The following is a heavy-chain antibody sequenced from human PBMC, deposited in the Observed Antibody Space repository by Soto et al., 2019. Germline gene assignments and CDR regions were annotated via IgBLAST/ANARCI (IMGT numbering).Heavy chain of an antibody. Sequence: PGGSLRLSCAASGFTFSSYGMNWVRQAPGKGLEWVSALSGSGDTTYYADSVRGRFSISRDNSKNTLYLQMSSLRGEDTAVYYCAKGTQFFYSYAMDVWGQGPTVTVSS. CDR3: AKGTQFFYSYAMDV. J-gene: IGHJ6*02. CDR2: LSGSGDTT. CDR1: GFTFSSYG. V-gene: IGHV3-23*01.